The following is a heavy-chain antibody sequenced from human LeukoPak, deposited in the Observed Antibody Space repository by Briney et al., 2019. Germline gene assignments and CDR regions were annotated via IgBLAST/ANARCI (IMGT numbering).Heavy chain of an antibody. J-gene: IGHJ5*02. D-gene: IGHD2-2*01. CDR2: IYYSGST. V-gene: IGHV4-59*08. CDR1: GGSISSYY. Sequence: PSETLSLTCTVSGGSISSYYWSWIRQPPGKGLEWIGYIYYSGSTNYNPSLKSRVTISVDTSKNQFSLKLSSVTAADTAVYYCARSSDIVVVPAAIGWFDPWGQGTLVTVSS. CDR3: ARSSDIVVVPAAIGWFDP.